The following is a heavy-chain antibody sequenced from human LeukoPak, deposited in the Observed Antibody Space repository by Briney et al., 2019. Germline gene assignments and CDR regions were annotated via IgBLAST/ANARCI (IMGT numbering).Heavy chain of an antibody. J-gene: IGHJ4*02. CDR3: ARGGDYVWGSYRNRKTYFDY. CDR2: IHFTGTT. D-gene: IGHD3-16*02. Sequence: SETLSLTCSVSGGSIRSNTNFWGWDSSSYWGWIRQPPGKGLEWIVSIHFTGTTYYNSSLQSRLTISVDTSKNLFSLKLSSVTAADTAVYYCARGGDYVWGSYRNRKTYFDYWGQGTLVTVSS. CDR1: GGSIRSNTNFWGWDSSSY. V-gene: IGHV4-39*02.